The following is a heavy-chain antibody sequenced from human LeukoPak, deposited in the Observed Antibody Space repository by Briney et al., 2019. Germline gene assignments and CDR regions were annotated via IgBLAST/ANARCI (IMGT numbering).Heavy chain of an antibody. CDR1: GGTFSSYA. CDR2: IIPIFGTA. Sequence: GASVKVSCKASGGTFSSYAISWVRQAPGQGLEWMGRIIPIFGTANYAQKFQGRVTITTDGSPSTAYMELSRLRSEDTAVYYCARNGGYSYGSSLTRGAFDIWGQGTMVTVSS. J-gene: IGHJ3*02. D-gene: IGHD5-18*01. CDR3: ARNGGYSYGSSLTRGAFDI. V-gene: IGHV1-69*05.